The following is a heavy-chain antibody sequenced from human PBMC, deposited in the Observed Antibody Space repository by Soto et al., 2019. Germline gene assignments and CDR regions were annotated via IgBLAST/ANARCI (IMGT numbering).Heavy chain of an antibody. J-gene: IGHJ6*02. V-gene: IGHV1-69*02. CDR1: GGTFSSYT. CDR2: IIPILGIA. Sequence: QVQLVQSGAEVKKPGSSVKVSCKASGGTFSSYTISWVRQAPGQGLEWMGRIIPILGIANYAQKFQGRVTITADKSTSTAYMELSSLRSEDTVVYYCARGGLKGYCSSTSCYEDYYYGMDVWGQGTTVTVSS. D-gene: IGHD2-2*01. CDR3: ARGGLKGYCSSTSCYEDYYYGMDV.